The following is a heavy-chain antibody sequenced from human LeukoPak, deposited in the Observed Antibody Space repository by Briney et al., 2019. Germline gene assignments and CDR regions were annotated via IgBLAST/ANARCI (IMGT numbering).Heavy chain of an antibody. CDR1: GFTFSSYG. Sequence: PGGSLRLSCAASGFTFSSYGMHWVRQAPGKGLEWVAVIWYDGSNKYYADSMKGRFTISRDNSKNTVSLQMNSLRAEDTAVYYCAKVRGAVAITFLDYWGQGTLGTVSS. V-gene: IGHV3-33*06. CDR2: IWYDGSNK. CDR3: AKVRGAVAITFLDY. J-gene: IGHJ4*02. D-gene: IGHD3-22*01.